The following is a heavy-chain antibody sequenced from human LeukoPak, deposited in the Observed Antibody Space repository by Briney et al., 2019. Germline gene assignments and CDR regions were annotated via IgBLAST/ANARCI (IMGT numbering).Heavy chain of an antibody. Sequence: SSETPSLTCTVSNSSIISYYWTWIRQPPGKGLEWIGYIYYSGTTNYNPSLKSRVTMSVDTSKNQFSLKLSSVTAADTAVYYCARIRVNAFDIWGQGTMVTVSS. CDR1: NSSIISYY. J-gene: IGHJ3*02. D-gene: IGHD3-10*01. CDR2: IYYSGTT. V-gene: IGHV4-59*01. CDR3: ARIRVNAFDI.